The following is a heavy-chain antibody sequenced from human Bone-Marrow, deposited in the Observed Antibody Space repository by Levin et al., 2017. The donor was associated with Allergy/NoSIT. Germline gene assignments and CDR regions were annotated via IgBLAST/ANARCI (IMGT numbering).Heavy chain of an antibody. D-gene: IGHD6-19*01. CDR2: IYYSGST. Sequence: SETLSLTCTVSGGSISSYYWSWIRQPPGKGLEWIGYIYYSGSTNYNPSLKSRVTISVDTSKNQFSLKLSSVTAADTAVYYCARSGYSSGWPPPMVDYWGQGTLVTVSS. V-gene: IGHV4-59*01. CDR1: GGSISSYY. J-gene: IGHJ4*02. CDR3: ARSGYSSGWPPPMVDY.